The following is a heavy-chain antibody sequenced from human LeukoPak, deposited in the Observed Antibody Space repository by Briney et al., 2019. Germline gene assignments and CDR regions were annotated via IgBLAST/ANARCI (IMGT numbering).Heavy chain of an antibody. J-gene: IGHJ6*02. V-gene: IGHV4-61*01. D-gene: IGHD3-10*01. CDR1: GGSVRSGSYY. CDR2: VYYSGST. Sequence: NPSETLSLTCTVSGGSVRSGSYYWSWVRQPPGKRLEWIGYVYYSGSTNYNPSLKSRVTTSVDTSRNQFSLKLRSVTAADTAVYYCARFYGSGRHYPQGYYGMDVWGQGTTVTVSS. CDR3: ARFYGSGRHYPQGYYGMDV.